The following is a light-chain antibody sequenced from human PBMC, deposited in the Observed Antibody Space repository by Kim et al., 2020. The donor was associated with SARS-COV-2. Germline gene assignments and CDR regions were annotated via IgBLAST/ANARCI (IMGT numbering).Light chain of an antibody. CDR3: QSYDGSLSGLYV. Sequence: QSVLTQPPSMSGAPGQRVTISCTGTSSNIGAGYDVHWYQQLPGTAPKLLIFGNNNRPSGVPDRFSGSKSGTSASLAITGLQAENEADYYCQSYDGSLSGLYVFGTGTKFTVL. CDR1: SSNIGAGYD. J-gene: IGLJ1*01. CDR2: GNN. V-gene: IGLV1-40*01.